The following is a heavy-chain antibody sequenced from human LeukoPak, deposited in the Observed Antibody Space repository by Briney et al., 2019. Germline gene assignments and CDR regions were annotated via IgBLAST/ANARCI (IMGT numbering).Heavy chain of an antibody. CDR1: GLTFSTSG. J-gene: IGHJ4*02. D-gene: IGHD1-14*01. Sequence: GGSLRLSCTASGLTFSTSGFNWVRRAPGKGLEWVASIGPTGSDRYHADSIKGRFTIPRDNANNFLYLQINSLRAEDTAVYYCATETNGRHYDYWGQGTLLTVSS. CDR3: ATETNGRHYDY. CDR2: IGPTGSDR. V-gene: IGHV3-21*06.